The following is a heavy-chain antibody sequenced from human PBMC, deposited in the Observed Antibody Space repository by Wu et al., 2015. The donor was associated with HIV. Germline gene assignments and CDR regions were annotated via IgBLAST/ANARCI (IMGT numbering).Heavy chain of an antibody. CDR2: INPSGGST. CDR3: AREGNTAMVTHGMDV. J-gene: IGHJ6*02. Sequence: QVQLVQSGAEVKKPGASVKVSCKASGYTFTSYYMHWVRQAPGQGLEWMGIINPSGGSTSYAQKFQGRVTMTRDTSTSTVYMELSSLRSEDTAVYYCAREGNTAMVTHGMDVWGQGTTVTVSS. D-gene: IGHD5-18*01. CDR1: GYTFTSYY. V-gene: IGHV1-46*01.